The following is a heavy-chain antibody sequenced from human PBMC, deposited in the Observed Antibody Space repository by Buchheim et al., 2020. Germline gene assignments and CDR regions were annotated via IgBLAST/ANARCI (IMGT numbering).Heavy chain of an antibody. CDR3: AKAGRAGCSSTSCYRWSYSNYFLDY. D-gene: IGHD2-2*01. CDR2: ISGSGGST. J-gene: IGHJ4*02. V-gene: IGHV3-23*01. Sequence: EVQLLESGGGLVQPGGSLRLSCAASGFTFSSYAMSWVRQAPGKGLEWVSAISGSGGSTYYADSVKGRFTISRDNSKNTLYLQMNSLRAEDTAVYYCAKAGRAGCSSTSCYRWSYSNYFLDYWGQGTL. CDR1: GFTFSSYA.